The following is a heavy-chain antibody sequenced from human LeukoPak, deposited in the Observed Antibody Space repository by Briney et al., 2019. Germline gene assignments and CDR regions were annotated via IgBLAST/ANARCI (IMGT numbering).Heavy chain of an antibody. V-gene: IGHV5-51*01. CDR1: GYSFTSYW. Sequence: GESLKISCKGSGYSFTSYWIGWVRQMPGKGLEWMGIIYPGDSDTRYSPSFQGQVTISADKSISTAYLQWSSLKASDTAMYYYARQTFFGLAVAGAPPTTFDYWGQGTLVTVSS. CDR2: IYPGDSDT. CDR3: ARQTFFGLAVAGAPPTTFDY. J-gene: IGHJ4*02. D-gene: IGHD6-19*01.